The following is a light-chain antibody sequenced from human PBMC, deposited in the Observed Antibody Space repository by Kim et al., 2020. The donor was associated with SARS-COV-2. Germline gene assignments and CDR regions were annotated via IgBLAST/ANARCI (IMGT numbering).Light chain of an antibody. J-gene: IGLJ2*01. V-gene: IGLV2-23*02. CDR3: CSYAGRSTL. CDR1: SSDVGSYNL. CDR2: EVT. Sequence: QSVLTQPASVSGSPGQSITVSCTGTSSDVGSYNLVSWYQQHPGKAPKLMIYEVTKRPSGVSNRFSGSKSGNTASLTISGLQAEDEGDYYCCSYAGRSTLFGGGTQLTVL.